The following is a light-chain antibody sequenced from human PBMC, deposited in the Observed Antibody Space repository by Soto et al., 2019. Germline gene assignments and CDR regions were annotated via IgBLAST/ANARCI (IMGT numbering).Light chain of an antibody. V-gene: IGLV2-11*01. CDR1: SSDVGRYNY. Sequence: QSALTQPRSVSGSPGQSVTISCTGTSSDVGRYNYVSWYQQHPGKAPKLIIYDVTKRPSGVPDRFSGSKSGNTASLTISGLQAEDEVDYFCKSYAGSNTYVFGSGTKLTVL. J-gene: IGLJ1*01. CDR3: KSYAGSNTYV. CDR2: DVT.